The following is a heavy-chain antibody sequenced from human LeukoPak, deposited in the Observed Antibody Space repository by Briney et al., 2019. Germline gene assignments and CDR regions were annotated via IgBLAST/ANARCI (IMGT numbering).Heavy chain of an antibody. CDR3: ARDQYYYGSGSSNPTYYYYYYYMDV. Sequence: SQTLSLTCIVSVGSISSGSYYWSWIRQPAGKGLEWIGRIYTSGSTNYNPSLKRPVTISVDTSMNQFSLKLSSVTAADTAVYYCARDQYYYGSGSSNPTYYYYYYYMDVWGKGTTVTVSS. J-gene: IGHJ6*03. V-gene: IGHV4-61*02. CDR2: IYTSGST. D-gene: IGHD3-10*01. CDR1: VGSISSGSYY.